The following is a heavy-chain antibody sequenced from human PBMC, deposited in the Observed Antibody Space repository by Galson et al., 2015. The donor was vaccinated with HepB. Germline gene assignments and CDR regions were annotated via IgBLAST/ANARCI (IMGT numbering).Heavy chain of an antibody. CDR3: AKGGDDIRFLEWLLDRNGMDV. V-gene: IGHV3-23*01. D-gene: IGHD3-3*01. J-gene: IGHJ6*02. CDR1: GFTFSNYA. Sequence: SLRLSCAASGFTFSNYAMSWVRQAPGKGLEWVSSIRGSGGRTYYADSVKGRFTISRDNSKNTLYLQMNSLRAEDTAVYYCAKGGDDIRFLEWLLDRNGMDVWGQGTTVTVSS. CDR2: IRGSGGRT.